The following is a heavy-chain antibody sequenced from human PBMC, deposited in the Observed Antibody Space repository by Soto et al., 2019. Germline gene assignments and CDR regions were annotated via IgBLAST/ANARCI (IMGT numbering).Heavy chain of an antibody. V-gene: IGHV4-34*02. CDR2: VNHSGST. CDR3: AREFSVGATTFDY. CDR1: GGSFSGYL. Sequence: QRQLQQWGAGLLKPSETLSLTCAFSGGSFSGYLWTWIRQPPGKGLEWIGEVNHSGSTNHNPSLKSRLTISVDMSKNQVSLKLTSVTAADTAVYYCAREFSVGATTFDYWGQGTPVTVSS. J-gene: IGHJ4*02. D-gene: IGHD1-26*01.